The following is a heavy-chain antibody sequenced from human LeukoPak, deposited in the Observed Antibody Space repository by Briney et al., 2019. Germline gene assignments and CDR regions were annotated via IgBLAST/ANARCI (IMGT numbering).Heavy chain of an antibody. CDR1: GFTFRSYG. D-gene: IGHD2-21*02. V-gene: IGHV3-30*02. CDR3: AKHDGPIVVVTVKLDY. J-gene: IGHJ4*02. Sequence: GGSLRLSCAASGFTFRSYGMHWVRQAPGKGLEWVAFISSDGNKNYYEDSVKGRFTISRDNSKNTLFLQMSSLRPEDTAVYFCAKHDGPIVVVTVKLDYWGQGTLVTVSS. CDR2: ISSDGNKN.